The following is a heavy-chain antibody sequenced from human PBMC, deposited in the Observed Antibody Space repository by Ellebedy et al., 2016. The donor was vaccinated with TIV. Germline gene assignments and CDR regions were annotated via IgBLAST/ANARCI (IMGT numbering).Heavy chain of an antibody. CDR2: INHSGST. V-gene: IGHV4-34*01. CDR1: GGSFSGYY. J-gene: IGHJ3*02. CDR3: ARDGLTYDAFDI. Sequence: SETLSLXXAVYGGSFSGYYWSWIRQPPGKGLEWIGEINHSGSTNYNPSLKSRVTISVDTSKNQFSLKLSSVTAADTAVYYCARDGLTYDAFDIWGQGTMVTVSS. D-gene: IGHD4/OR15-4a*01.